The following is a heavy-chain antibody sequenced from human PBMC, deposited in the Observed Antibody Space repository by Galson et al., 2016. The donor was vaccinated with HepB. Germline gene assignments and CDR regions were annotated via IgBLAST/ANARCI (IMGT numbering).Heavy chain of an antibody. D-gene: IGHD4-17*01. J-gene: IGHJ4*02. CDR2: IYYSGST. V-gene: IGHV4-39*01. Sequence: LRLSCAASGFTFRTYSMTWVRQAPGKGLEWIGSIYYSGSTYYNPSLKSRVTISVDTSKNQFSLKLSSVTAADTAVYYCARSTVTTFYYWGQGTLVTVSS. CDR1: GFTFRTYS. CDR3: ARSTVTTFYY.